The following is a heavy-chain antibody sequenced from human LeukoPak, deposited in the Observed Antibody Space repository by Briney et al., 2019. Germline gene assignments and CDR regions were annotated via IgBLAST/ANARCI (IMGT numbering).Heavy chain of an antibody. J-gene: IGHJ4*02. CDR1: GYTFTDYY. Sequence: ASVKISCKVSGYTFTDYYMHWVQQAPGKGLEWMGLVDPEDGETIYAEKFQGRVTITADTSTDTAYMELSSLRSEDTAVYYCARTRNDYDSSGYFDYWGQGTLVTVSS. CDR3: ARTRNDYDSSGYFDY. CDR2: VDPEDGET. D-gene: IGHD3-22*01. V-gene: IGHV1-69-2*01.